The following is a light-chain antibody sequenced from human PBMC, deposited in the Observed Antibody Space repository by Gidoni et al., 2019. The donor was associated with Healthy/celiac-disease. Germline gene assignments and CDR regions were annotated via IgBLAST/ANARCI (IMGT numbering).Light chain of an antibody. J-gene: IGLJ2*01. CDR2: KDS. CDR3: QSADRSGSYVV. Sequence: ALTPPPSVSVSPGPTARITCSGDALPKQYPYWYQQKPGQAPVLVIYKDSERPLGIPVCFSGSSSGTSVTLTSSGVQAEDEADYYGQSADRSGSYVVFGGGTKLTVL. CDR1: ALPKQY. V-gene: IGLV3-25*02.